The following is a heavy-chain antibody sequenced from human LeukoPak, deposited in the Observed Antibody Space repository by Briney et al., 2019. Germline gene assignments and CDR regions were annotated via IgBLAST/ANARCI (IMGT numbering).Heavy chain of an antibody. CDR1: GFTFSSYA. D-gene: IGHD3-22*01. Sequence: EGSLRLSCAASGFTFSSYAMHWVRQAPGKGLEWLAVISYDGTNKYYTDSVKGRFTISRDNSKNTLYLQMNSLRAEDTAVYYCAAAYYDSSGGLYYWGQGTLVTVSS. CDR2: ISYDGTNK. V-gene: IGHV3-30-3*01. J-gene: IGHJ4*02. CDR3: AAAYYDSSGGLYY.